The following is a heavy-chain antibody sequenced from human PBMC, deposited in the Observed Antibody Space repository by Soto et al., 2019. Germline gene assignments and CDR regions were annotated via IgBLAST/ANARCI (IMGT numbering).Heavy chain of an antibody. J-gene: IGHJ4*02. CDR2: INSDGSST. CDR1: GVTFSSYL. V-gene: IGHV3-74*01. D-gene: IGHD6-13*01. CDR3: ARDGGSSWYIDY. Sequence: SLGLSCAASGVTFSSYLMHWVRQAPGKGLVWVSRINSDGSSTSYADSVKGRFTISRDNAKNTLYLQMNSLRAEDTAVYYCARDGGSSWYIDYWGQGTLVTVSS.